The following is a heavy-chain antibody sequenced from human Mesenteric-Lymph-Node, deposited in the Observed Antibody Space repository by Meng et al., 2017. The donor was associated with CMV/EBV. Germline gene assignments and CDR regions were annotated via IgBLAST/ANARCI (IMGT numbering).Heavy chain of an antibody. CDR2: IYYSGST. Sequence: SETLSLTCTVSGGSIISRDYYWNWSRQPPGKGLEWIGTIYYSGSTYYNPSLRSRVTVSVDTSKNQFSLKGNSVTAADTAVYYCAREIWRGALGFWGQGTLVTVSS. CDR3: AREIWRGALGF. V-gene: IGHV4-39*07. CDR1: GGSIISRDYY. D-gene: IGHD7-27*01. J-gene: IGHJ4*02.